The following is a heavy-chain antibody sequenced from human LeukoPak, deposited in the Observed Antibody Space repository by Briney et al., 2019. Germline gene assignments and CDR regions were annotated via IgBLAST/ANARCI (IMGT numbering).Heavy chain of an antibody. J-gene: IGHJ4*02. D-gene: IGHD3-10*01. CDR3: ARGLWFGELFRGSQTN. CDR1: GFTFSSYS. Sequence: PGGSLRLSCAAPGFTFSSYSMNWVRRAPGKGLEWVSSISSSSSYIYYADSVKGRFTISRDNAKNSLYLQMNSLRAEDTAVYYCARGLWFGELFRGSQTNWGQGTLVTVSS. CDR2: ISSSSSYI. V-gene: IGHV3-21*01.